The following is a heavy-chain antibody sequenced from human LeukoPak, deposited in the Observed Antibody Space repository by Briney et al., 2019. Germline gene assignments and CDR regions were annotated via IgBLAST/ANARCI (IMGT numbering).Heavy chain of an antibody. Sequence: GASVKVSCKGSGYTFTDYYIHWVRQAPGQGLEWMGWTSAYNGNTNYAQKLQGRVTMTTDTSTSTAYMELRSLRSDDTAVYYCARGVDFWSGYRANYFDYWGQGTLVTVSS. D-gene: IGHD3-3*01. V-gene: IGHV1-18*04. CDR2: TSAYNGNT. CDR3: ARGVDFWSGYRANYFDY. CDR1: GYTFTDYY. J-gene: IGHJ4*02.